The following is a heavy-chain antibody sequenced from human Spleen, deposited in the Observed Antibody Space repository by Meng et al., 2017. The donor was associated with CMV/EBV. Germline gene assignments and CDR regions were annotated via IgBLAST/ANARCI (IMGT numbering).Heavy chain of an antibody. Sequence: QVQLEQSGAAVANPGASVQVSCKASGYTFTGYYMHWVRQAPGQGLEWMGWINPNSGGTNYAQKFQGRVTMTRDTSISTAYMELSRLRSDDTAVYYCARDSSSSWPRPFDYWGQGTLVTVSS. CDR3: ARDSSSSWPRPFDY. J-gene: IGHJ4*02. CDR1: GYTFTGYY. CDR2: INPNSGGT. V-gene: IGHV1-2*02. D-gene: IGHD6-6*01.